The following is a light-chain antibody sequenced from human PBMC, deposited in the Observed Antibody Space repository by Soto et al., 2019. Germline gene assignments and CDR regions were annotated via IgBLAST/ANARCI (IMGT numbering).Light chain of an antibody. J-gene: IGLJ2*01. CDR3: AAWDDTLRARV. CDR2: SND. CDR1: NSNIGRND. Sequence: QSVLAQPPSASGTPGQRVTISCSGSNSNIGRNDVTWYQQVPGTAPQCLIYSNDQRPSGVPDRISGSRPGTSASLAISGLQSGDEAEYYCAAWDDTLRARVFGGGTQLTVL. V-gene: IGLV1-44*01.